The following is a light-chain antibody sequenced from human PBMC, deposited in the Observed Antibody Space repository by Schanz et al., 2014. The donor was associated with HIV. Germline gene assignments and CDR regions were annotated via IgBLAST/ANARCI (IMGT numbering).Light chain of an antibody. CDR2: EVS. V-gene: IGLV2-14*02. J-gene: IGLJ2*01. Sequence: QSALTQPASVSGSPGQSITISCTGTSTDVGSYDLVSWYQQHPGKAPKLIIYEVSKRPSGVPDRFSGSKSGTSASLAISGLQSEDEADYYCAAWDDSLNGVIFGGGTKLTVL. CDR1: STDVGSYDL. CDR3: AAWDDSLNGVI.